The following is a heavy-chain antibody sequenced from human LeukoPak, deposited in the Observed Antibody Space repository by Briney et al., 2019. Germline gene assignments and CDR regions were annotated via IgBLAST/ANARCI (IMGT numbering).Heavy chain of an antibody. D-gene: IGHD3-3*01. CDR2: MNPNSGNT. Sequence: ASVKVSCKASGYTFTSYDINWVRQATGQGLEWMGWMNPNSGNTGYAQKFQGRVTMTRDMSTSTVYMELSSLRSEDTAVYYCARGDTIFGVVIPPPFDYWGQGTLVTVSS. CDR1: GYTFTSYD. CDR3: ARGDTIFGVVIPPPFDY. J-gene: IGHJ4*02. V-gene: IGHV1-8*02.